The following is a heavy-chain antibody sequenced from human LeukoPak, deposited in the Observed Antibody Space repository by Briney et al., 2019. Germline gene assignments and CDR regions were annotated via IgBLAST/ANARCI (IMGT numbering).Heavy chain of an antibody. D-gene: IGHD6-13*01. CDR1: GFTFSSYA. CDR2: ISGSGGST. V-gene: IGHV3-23*01. J-gene: IGHJ4*02. Sequence: GGSLRLSCAASGFTFSSYAMSWVRQAPGKGLEWVSAISGSGGSTYYADSVRGRFTISRDNSKNTLYLQMNSLRAEDTAVYYCAKGVAAAVYYFDYWGQGTLVTVSS. CDR3: AKGVAAAVYYFDY.